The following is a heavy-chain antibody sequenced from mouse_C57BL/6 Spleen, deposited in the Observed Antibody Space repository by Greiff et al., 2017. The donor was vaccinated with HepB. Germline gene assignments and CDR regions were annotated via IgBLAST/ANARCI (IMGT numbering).Heavy chain of an antibody. Sequence: QDQLQQSDAELVKPGASVKISCKVSGYTFTDHTIHWMKQRPEQGLEWIGYIYPRDGSTKYNEKFKGKATLTADKSSSTAYMQLNSLTSEDSAVYFCARRSPIYYGYDGYFDYWGQGTTLTVSS. CDR3: ARRSPIYYGYDGYFDY. CDR1: GYTFTDHT. V-gene: IGHV1-78*01. J-gene: IGHJ2*01. D-gene: IGHD2-2*01. CDR2: IYPRDGST.